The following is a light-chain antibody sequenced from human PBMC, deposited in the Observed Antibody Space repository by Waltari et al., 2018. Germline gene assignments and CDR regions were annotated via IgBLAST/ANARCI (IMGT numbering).Light chain of an antibody. CDR1: QSVSSY. CDR2: DAS. CDR3: QQRSNWPPLT. Sequence: EIVLTQSPDTLSLSPGERATLSCRASQSVSSYLAWYHQKPGQAPRLLIYDASNRATGIPARFSGSGSGTDFTLTISSLEPEDFAVYYCQQRSNWPPLTFGGGTKVEIK. J-gene: IGKJ4*01. V-gene: IGKV3-11*01.